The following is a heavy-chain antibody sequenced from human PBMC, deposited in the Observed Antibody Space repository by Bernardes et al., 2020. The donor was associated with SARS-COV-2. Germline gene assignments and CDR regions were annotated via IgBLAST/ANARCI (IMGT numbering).Heavy chain of an antibody. D-gene: IGHD5-12*01. CDR1: GYTFTNYY. V-gene: IGHV1-46*01. CDR3: ARDFSSGTGYKYGHPNY. J-gene: IGHJ4*02. Sequence: ASVEVSCEASGYTFTNYYMHWVRQAPGQGLEWMGLIDPSAGTTTYIQKFQGRVTMTRDTSTSTVYMEVRSLRSEDTAVYYCARDFSSGTGYKYGHPNYWGQGTLVTVSS. CDR2: IDPSAGTT.